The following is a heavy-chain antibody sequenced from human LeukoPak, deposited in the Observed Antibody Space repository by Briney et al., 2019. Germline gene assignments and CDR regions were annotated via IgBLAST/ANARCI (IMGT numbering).Heavy chain of an antibody. D-gene: IGHD1-26*01. J-gene: IGHJ5*02. CDR2: IYYSGST. CDR1: GGSISSYY. Sequence: SETLSLTCTVSGGSISSYYWSWIRQPPGKGLEWIGYIYYSGSTNYNPSLKSRVTISVDTSKNQFSLKLSSVTAADTAVYYCARVYSGSSSWFDPWGQGTLVTVSS. CDR3: ARVYSGSSSWFDP. V-gene: IGHV4-59*12.